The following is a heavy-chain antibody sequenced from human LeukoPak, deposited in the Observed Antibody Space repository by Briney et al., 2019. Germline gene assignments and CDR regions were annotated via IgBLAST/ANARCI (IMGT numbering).Heavy chain of an antibody. CDR3: AKVDV. CDR2: IKQDGSEK. J-gene: IGHJ6*02. V-gene: IGHV3-7*01. CDR1: GFCISNYW. Sequence: GGSLRLSCAVSGFCISNYWMTWVRQAPGKGLEWVANIKQDGSEKNYVDSVKGRFTISRDNAKNSVFLQMNSLRVEDTAVYYCAKVDVWGQGTTVTASS.